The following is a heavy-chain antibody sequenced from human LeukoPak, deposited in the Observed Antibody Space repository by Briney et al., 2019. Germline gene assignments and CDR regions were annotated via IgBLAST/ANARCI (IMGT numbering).Heavy chain of an antibody. Sequence: ASVKVSCKASGGTFSSYVISWARQAPGQGLEWMGGIIPMFGTANYAHKFQGRVTITADESTSTAYMELSSLRSEDTAVYCCARVAPPERRGVWFGERWGQGTLVTVSS. CDR1: GGTFSSYV. CDR3: ARVAPPERRGVWFGER. V-gene: IGHV1-69*13. J-gene: IGHJ4*02. CDR2: IIPMFGTA. D-gene: IGHD3-10*01.